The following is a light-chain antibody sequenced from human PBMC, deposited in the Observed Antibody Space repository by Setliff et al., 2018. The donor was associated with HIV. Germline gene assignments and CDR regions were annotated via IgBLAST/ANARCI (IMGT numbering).Light chain of an antibody. J-gene: IGLJ1*01. Sequence: QSVLTQPASVSGSPGQSITISCTGTSSDVGGYDYVSWYRQHPGKAPKLLIYEVSNRPSGVSNRFSASKSANTASLTISGLQAQDEADYYCCSYTSSTAYVFGTGTKVTVL. CDR3: CSYTSSTAYV. CDR2: EVS. CDR1: SSDVGGYDY. V-gene: IGLV2-14*01.